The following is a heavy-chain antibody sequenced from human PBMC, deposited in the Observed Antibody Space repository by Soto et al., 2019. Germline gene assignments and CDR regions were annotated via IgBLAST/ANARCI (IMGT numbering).Heavy chain of an antibody. CDR1: GFTFSNYA. CDR2: ITSDGDST. Sequence: PGGSLRLSCSVSGFTFSNYAMHWVRQAPGKGLEYVSGITSDGDSTWHADSVKDRFTISRDNSKNTLFLQMSSLRVEDTAIYYSATRRNLYFDNWGPGTLVTVSS. CDR3: ATRRNLYFDN. D-gene: IGHD2-2*01. J-gene: IGHJ4*02. V-gene: IGHV3-64D*06.